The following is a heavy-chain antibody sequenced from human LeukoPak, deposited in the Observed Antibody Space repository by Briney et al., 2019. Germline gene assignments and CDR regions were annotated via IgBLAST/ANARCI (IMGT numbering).Heavy chain of an antibody. CDR3: AREDQPRGTFDY. Sequence: GGSLRLSCAASGFTFTTYGLHWVRQAPGKGLEWVAAIASNGGSEYYADSVKGRFTISRDNAKNSLYLQMNSLRAEDTALYYCAREDQPRGTFDYWGQGILVTVSS. J-gene: IGHJ4*02. V-gene: IGHV3-30*03. CDR1: GFTFTTYG. D-gene: IGHD2-15*01. CDR2: IASNGGSE.